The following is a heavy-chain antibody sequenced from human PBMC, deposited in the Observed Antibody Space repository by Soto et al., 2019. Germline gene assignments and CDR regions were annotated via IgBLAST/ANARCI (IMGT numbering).Heavy chain of an antibody. CDR3: ARDCGGGSCYPALGA. CDR2: TYSGGST. CDR1: EFVVSETY. Sequence: EVQVVESGGGLIQPGGSLRLSCAASEFVVSETYMSWVRQAPGRGLQWVSFTYSGGSTYYADSVKGRFTISRDSSRNTLYLQMNSLRVEDTAVYYCARDCGGGSCYPALGAWGQGTLVTVSS. J-gene: IGHJ5*02. D-gene: IGHD2-15*01. V-gene: IGHV3-53*01.